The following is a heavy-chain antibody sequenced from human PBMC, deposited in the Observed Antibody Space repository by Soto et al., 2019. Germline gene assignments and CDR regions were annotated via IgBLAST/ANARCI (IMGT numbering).Heavy chain of an antibody. D-gene: IGHD6-19*01. CDR1: GGSFSPYF. V-gene: IGHV4-34*01. J-gene: IGHJ2*01. Sequence: QVQLQQWGAGLLKPSETLSLTCAVYGGSFSPYFWSWIRQPPGKGLEWIGEINHSGSTNYNPSLTRRATLSVDTSKNQVSLKLNSVTAADTAVYHCARLASGWQYYYFDFWGRGTPVTVSS. CDR2: INHSGST. CDR3: ARLASGWQYYYFDF.